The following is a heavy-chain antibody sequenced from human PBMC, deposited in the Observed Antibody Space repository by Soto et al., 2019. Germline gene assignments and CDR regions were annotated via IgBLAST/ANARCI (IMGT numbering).Heavy chain of an antibody. D-gene: IGHD2-2*02. Sequence: GGSLRLSCAASGFTSWDYDMSWIRQAPGKGLEWVSYISRSGNTMYYGDYVKGRFTISRDNAENSVFLQMISLRAEDTADYYCVREGRSSTSCNTGCAFDIWGQGTMVTVSS. V-gene: IGHV3-11*01. CDR3: VREGRSSTSCNTGCAFDI. CDR1: GFTSWDYD. J-gene: IGHJ3*02. CDR2: ISRSGNTM.